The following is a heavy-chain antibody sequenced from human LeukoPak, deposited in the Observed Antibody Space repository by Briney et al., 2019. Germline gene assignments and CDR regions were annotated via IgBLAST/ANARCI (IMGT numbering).Heavy chain of an antibody. CDR1: GGTFSSYA. CDR2: IIPILGIA. CDR3: ARAPPNPDTSYDY. V-gene: IGHV1-69*04. Sequence: GASVKVSCKASGGTFSSYAISWVRQAPGQGLEWMGRIIPILGIANYAQKFQGRVTITADKSTSTAYMELSSLRSKDTAVYYCARAPPNPDTSYDYWGQGTLVTVSS. J-gene: IGHJ4*02.